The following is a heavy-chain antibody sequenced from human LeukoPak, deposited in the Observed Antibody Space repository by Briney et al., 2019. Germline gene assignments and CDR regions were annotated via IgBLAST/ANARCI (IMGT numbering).Heavy chain of an antibody. V-gene: IGHV3-30*18. Sequence: GGSLRLSCAASGFTFSNYGMHWVRQAPGKGLEWVALISFDESSEYYADSVKGRFSISRDNSKNTLYLQMNSLRAEDTAVYYCAKDGTTWPTNWFDPWGQGTLVTVSS. CDR1: GFTFSNYG. CDR2: ISFDESSE. CDR3: AKDGTTWPTNWFDP. D-gene: IGHD1-14*01. J-gene: IGHJ5*02.